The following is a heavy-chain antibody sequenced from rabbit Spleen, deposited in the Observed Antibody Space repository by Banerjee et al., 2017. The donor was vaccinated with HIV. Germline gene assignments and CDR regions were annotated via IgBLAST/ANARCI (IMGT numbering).Heavy chain of an antibody. Sequence: QEQLEESGGDLVKPGASLTLTCTASGFSFSSSYWICWVRQAPGKGLEWIACIDISRSGKTYYTNWAKGRFTVSKTSSTTVTLQMTSLTVADTATYFCARDTSSSFSSYGMDLWGPGTLVTVS. CDR1: GFSFSSSYW. J-gene: IGHJ6*01. CDR3: ARDTSSSFSSYGMDL. V-gene: IGHV1S45*01. D-gene: IGHD1-1*01. CDR2: IDISRSGKT.